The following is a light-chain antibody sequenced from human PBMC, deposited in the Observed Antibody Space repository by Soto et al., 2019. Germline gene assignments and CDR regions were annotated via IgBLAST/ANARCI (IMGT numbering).Light chain of an antibody. CDR1: SSDVGDYNY. J-gene: IGLJ3*02. V-gene: IGLV2-11*01. CDR3: CSYAGSYTWV. CDR2: AVN. Sequence: QSALTQPRSVSGSPGQSVTISCAGTSSDVGDYNYVSWYQQHPGKAPKLLIYAVNMRPSGVPDRFSGSKSGNTASLTISGLQAEDEADYSCCSYAGSYTWVFGGGTKVTVL.